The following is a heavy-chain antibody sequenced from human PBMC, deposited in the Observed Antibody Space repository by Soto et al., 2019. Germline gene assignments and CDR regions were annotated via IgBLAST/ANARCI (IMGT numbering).Heavy chain of an antibody. V-gene: IGHV4-34*01. Sequence: SETLSLTCAVYGGSFSGYYWSWIRQPPGKGLEWIGEINHSGSTNYNPSLKSRVTISVDTSKNQFSLKLSSVTAADTAVYYCARGLPFIHLLLWGQGTLVTVSS. CDR3: ARGLPFIHLLL. CDR1: GGSFSGYY. CDR2: INHSGST. D-gene: IGHD2-2*01. J-gene: IGHJ4*02.